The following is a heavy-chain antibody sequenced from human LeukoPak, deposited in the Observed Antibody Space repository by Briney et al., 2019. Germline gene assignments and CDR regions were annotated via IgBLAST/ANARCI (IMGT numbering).Heavy chain of an antibody. J-gene: IGHJ4*02. CDR3: AREGPIVGATHLVDY. D-gene: IGHD1-26*01. V-gene: IGHV1-2*02. CDR2: INPNSGGT. CDR1: GYTFTDYY. Sequence: ASVKVSCKASGYTFTDYYMHWVRQAPGQGLEWMGWINPNSGGTNYAQKFQGRATMTRDTSISTPYMELSRLRSDDTAVYYCAREGPIVGATHLVDYWGQGTLVTVSS.